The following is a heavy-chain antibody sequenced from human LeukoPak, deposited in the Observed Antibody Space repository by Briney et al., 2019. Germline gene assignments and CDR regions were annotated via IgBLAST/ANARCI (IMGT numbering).Heavy chain of an antibody. Sequence: GGSLRLSCAASGFTFSSYSMNWVRQAPGKGLEWVSSISSSSSYIYCADSVKGRFTISRDNAKNSLYLQMNSLRAEDTAVYYCARVTTEDKLRYFDWLLYPGFDYWGQGTLVTVSS. V-gene: IGHV3-21*01. CDR2: ISSSSSYI. D-gene: IGHD3-9*01. CDR1: GFTFSSYS. J-gene: IGHJ4*02. CDR3: ARVTTEDKLRYFDWLLYPGFDY.